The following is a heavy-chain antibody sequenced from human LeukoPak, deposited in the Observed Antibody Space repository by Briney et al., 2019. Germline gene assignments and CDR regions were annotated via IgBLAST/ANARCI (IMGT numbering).Heavy chain of an antibody. J-gene: IGHJ4*02. V-gene: IGHV3-23*01. CDR3: AKVRGSGYYTALDY. CDR1: GFTLSSYA. Sequence: GGSLRLSCAASGFTLSSYAMSWVRQAPGKGLEWVSAISGSGGSTYYADSVKGRFTISRDNSKNTLYLQMNSLRAEDTAVYYCAKVRGSGYYTALDYWGQGTLVTVSS. CDR2: ISGSGGST. D-gene: IGHD3-3*01.